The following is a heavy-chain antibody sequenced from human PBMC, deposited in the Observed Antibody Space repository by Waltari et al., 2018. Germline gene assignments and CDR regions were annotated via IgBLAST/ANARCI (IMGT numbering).Heavy chain of an antibody. CDR2: INHSGTT. J-gene: IGHJ6*02. CDR3: ARDVLCSGGSCYSGEIDV. CDR1: GGSLSGSY. D-gene: IGHD2-15*01. V-gene: IGHV4-34*01. Sequence: QVQLQQWGAGLLKPSETLSLTCGVYGGSLSGSYWNWIRQPPGKGLEWIGEINHSGTTNYNPSLRSRLTISVDTSKKQFSVRLSTVTAADTAVYYCARDVLCSGGSCYSGEIDVWGQGTTVTVSS.